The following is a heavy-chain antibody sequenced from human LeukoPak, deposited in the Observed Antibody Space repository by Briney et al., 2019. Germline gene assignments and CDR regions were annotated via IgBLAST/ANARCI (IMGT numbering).Heavy chain of an antibody. CDR1: GFTFSSYG. Sequence: GGSLRLSCAASGFTFSSYGMHWVRQAPGKGLEWVAVISYDGSNKYYADSMKGRFTISRDNSKNTLYLQMNSLRAEDTAVYYCASLVTDIWGRNDAFDIWGQGTMVTVSS. J-gene: IGHJ3*02. CDR3: ASLVTDIWGRNDAFDI. V-gene: IGHV3-30*03. CDR2: ISYDGSNK. D-gene: IGHD1-20*01.